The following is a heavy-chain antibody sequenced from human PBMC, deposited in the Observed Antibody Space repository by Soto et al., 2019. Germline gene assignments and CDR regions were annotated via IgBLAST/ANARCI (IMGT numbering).Heavy chain of an antibody. J-gene: IGHJ4*02. V-gene: IGHV4-31*03. CDR2: IYYSGST. CDR3: ARTSSTVATYYFDY. CDR1: GGSISSGGYY. Sequence: QVQLQESGPGLVKPSQTLSLTCTVSGGSISSGGYYWIWIRQHPGKGLEWIGYIYYSGSTYYNPSLTRRVTISVDTSKNPFSLKLSSVTAADTAVYYCARTSSTVATYYFDYWGQGTLVTVSS. D-gene: IGHD4-17*01.